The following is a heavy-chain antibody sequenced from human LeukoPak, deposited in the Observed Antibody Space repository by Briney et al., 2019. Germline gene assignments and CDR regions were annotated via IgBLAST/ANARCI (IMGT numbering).Heavy chain of an antibody. V-gene: IGHV3-9*01. D-gene: IGHD3-3*01. J-gene: IGHJ4*02. CDR3: AKGDYDFWSGYYTG. CDR2: ISWNSGSI. Sequence: GGSLRLSCAASGFTFDDYAMHWVRQAPGKGLEWVSGISWNSGSIGYAGSVKGRFTISRDNAKNSLYLQMNSLRAEDTALYYCAKGDYDFWSGYYTGWGQGTLVTVSS. CDR1: GFTFDDYA.